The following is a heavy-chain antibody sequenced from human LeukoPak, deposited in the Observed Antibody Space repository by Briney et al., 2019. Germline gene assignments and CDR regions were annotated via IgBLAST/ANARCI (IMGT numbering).Heavy chain of an antibody. CDR1: GDSNSLYY. Sequence: PSETLSLTCSVSGDSNSLYYWSWIRQPPGKGLEWIAYISYSGSANYSPSLKSRVTVSVDTSKNQFSLNLRSVTAADTAVYYCARGRPSDWYRKWFDPWGQGTLVTVSS. CDR2: ISYSGSA. J-gene: IGHJ5*02. CDR3: ARGRPSDWYRKWFDP. V-gene: IGHV4-59*12. D-gene: IGHD6-19*01.